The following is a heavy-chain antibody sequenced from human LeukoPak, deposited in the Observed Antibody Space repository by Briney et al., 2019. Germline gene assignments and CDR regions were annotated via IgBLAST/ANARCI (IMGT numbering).Heavy chain of an antibody. J-gene: IGHJ4*02. Sequence: GRSLRLSCAASGFTFDDYAMHWVRQAPGKGLEWVSGISWNSGSIGYADSVKGRFTISRDNAKNSLYLQMNSLRAEDTALYYCAKDAIGQQLEVPDYWGQGTLVTVSS. CDR1: GFTFDDYA. CDR2: ISWNSGSI. CDR3: AKDAIGQQLEVPDY. V-gene: IGHV3-9*01. D-gene: IGHD6-13*01.